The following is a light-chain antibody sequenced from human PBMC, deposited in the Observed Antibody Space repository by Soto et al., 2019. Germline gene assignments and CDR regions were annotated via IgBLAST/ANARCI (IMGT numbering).Light chain of an antibody. CDR3: QQRNTWRWT. CDR1: QSVSTY. J-gene: IGKJ1*01. V-gene: IGKV3-11*01. Sequence: EIVLTQSPATLSLSPGERATLSCRASQSVSTYLAWYQQKPGQAPRLLIYDASNRATGIPARFSGSGSGTDFTLTISSLEPEDFAVYYCQQRNTWRWTFGQGTMVEAK. CDR2: DAS.